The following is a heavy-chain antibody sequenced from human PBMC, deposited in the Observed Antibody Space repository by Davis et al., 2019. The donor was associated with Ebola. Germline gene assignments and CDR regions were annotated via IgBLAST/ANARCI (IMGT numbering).Heavy chain of an antibody. J-gene: IGHJ6*02. CDR1: GGTFSSYA. Sequence: SVKVSCKASGGTFSSYAISWVRQAPGQGLEWMGRIIPILGIANYAQKFQGRVTITADKSTSTAYMELRSLRSDDTAVYYCARDRGYTWGGMDVWGQGTTVTVSS. D-gene: IGHD1-1*01. CDR3: ARDRGYTWGGMDV. V-gene: IGHV1-69*04. CDR2: IIPILGIA.